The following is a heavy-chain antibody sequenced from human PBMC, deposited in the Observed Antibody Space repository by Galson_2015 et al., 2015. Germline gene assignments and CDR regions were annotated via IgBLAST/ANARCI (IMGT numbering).Heavy chain of an antibody. J-gene: IGHJ6*02. Sequence: SLRLSCAASGFAFRSYGIHWVRQAPGKGPEWVAVISYDGSKTYYGGSVKGRFTISRDKSKNMLYLQMTSLIIEDTAVYYCARGTYASDYYGVDLWGQGTTVIVSS. D-gene: IGHD3-16*01. V-gene: IGHV3-30*03. CDR1: GFAFRSYG. CDR2: ISYDGSKT. CDR3: ARGTYASDYYGVDL.